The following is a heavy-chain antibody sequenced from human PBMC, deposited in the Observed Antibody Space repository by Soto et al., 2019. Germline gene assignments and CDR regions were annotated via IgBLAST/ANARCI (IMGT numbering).Heavy chain of an antibody. D-gene: IGHD4-17*01. Sequence: NPGGSLRLSCAASGFTFSNAWMSWVRQAPGKGLEWVGRIKSKTDGGTTDYAAPVKGRFTISRDDSKNTLYLQMNSLKTEDTAVYYCTTDLSQYADYGDYGLFDYWGQGTLVTVSS. CDR2: IKSKTDGGTT. V-gene: IGHV3-15*01. CDR3: TTDLSQYADYGDYGLFDY. CDR1: GFTFSNAW. J-gene: IGHJ4*02.